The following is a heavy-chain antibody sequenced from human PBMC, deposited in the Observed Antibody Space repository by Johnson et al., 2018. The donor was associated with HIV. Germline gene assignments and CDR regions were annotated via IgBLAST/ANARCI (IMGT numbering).Heavy chain of an antibody. V-gene: IGHV3-66*01. CDR1: GLTVSTND. D-gene: IGHD5-18*01. CDR2: IYSGGST. J-gene: IGHJ3*02. CDR3: ARDGYSYGYREPGGAFDI. Sequence: VQLVESGGVVVQPGGSLRLSCAASGLTVSTNDINWVRQAPGKGLEWVSVIYSGGSTYYADSVKGRLTISRDNSKNTLYLQMNSLRAEDTAVYYCARDGYSYGYREPGGAFDIWGQGTMVTVSS.